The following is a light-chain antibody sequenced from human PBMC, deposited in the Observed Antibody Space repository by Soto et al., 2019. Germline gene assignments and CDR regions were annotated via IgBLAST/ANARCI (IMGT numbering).Light chain of an antibody. CDR1: QSFLYSSNNKNY. V-gene: IGKV4-1*01. Sequence: DIVMTQSPDSLAVSLGERATINCKSSQSFLYSSNNKNYLAWYHQKPGQPPKLLIYWASARESGVPDRFSGSGSGTDFTLTISSLQSEDVAVYYCQKYYITPLSFGGGTKVDIK. J-gene: IGKJ4*02. CDR3: QKYYITPLS. CDR2: WAS.